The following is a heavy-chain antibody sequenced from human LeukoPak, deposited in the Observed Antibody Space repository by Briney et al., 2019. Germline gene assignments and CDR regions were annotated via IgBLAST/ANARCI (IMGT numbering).Heavy chain of an antibody. Sequence: ASVKVSCKASGGTFSSYAISWVRQAPGQGLEWMGGIIPIFGTANYAQKFQGRVTIATDESTSTAYMELSSLRSEDTAVYYCARGFYYDSSGYYDYWGQGTLVTVSS. CDR1: GGTFSSYA. V-gene: IGHV1-69*05. CDR2: IIPIFGTA. D-gene: IGHD3-22*01. CDR3: ARGFYYDSSGYYDY. J-gene: IGHJ4*02.